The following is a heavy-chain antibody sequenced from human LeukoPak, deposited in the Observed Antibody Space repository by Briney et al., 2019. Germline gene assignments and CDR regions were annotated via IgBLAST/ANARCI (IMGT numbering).Heavy chain of an antibody. Sequence: PSETLSLTCTVSGYSISSGYYWGWIRQPPGKGLEWLGSIYYSGDTYNNPPLKSRVTISVDTAKSQFSLRLSSVTAADTAVYYCARDVAGNTFDYWGQGTLVTVSS. J-gene: IGHJ4*02. CDR2: IYYSGDT. CDR3: ARDVAGNTFDY. CDR1: GYSISSGYY. D-gene: IGHD5-12*01. V-gene: IGHV4-38-2*02.